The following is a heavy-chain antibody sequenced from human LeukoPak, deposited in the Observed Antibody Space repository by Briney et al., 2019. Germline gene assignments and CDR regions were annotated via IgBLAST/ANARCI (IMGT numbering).Heavy chain of an antibody. CDR1: GFTFSTFA. Sequence: GGSLRLSCAASGFTFSTFAMIWVRQPPGKGLEWVSSIFPSGGEIHYADSVRGRFTISRDNSKNTLYLQMNSLRAEDTAVCYCASTPPAAAGPLFDYWGQGTLVTVSS. J-gene: IGHJ4*02. CDR3: ASTPPAAAGPLFDY. CDR2: IFPSGGEI. D-gene: IGHD6-13*01. V-gene: IGHV3-23*01.